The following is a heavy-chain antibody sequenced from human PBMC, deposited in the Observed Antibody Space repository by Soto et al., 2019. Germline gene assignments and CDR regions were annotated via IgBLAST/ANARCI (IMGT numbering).Heavy chain of an antibody. CDR3: AKAFDYGDYGSSYGMDV. D-gene: IGHD4-17*01. CDR1: GFTFSSYG. Sequence: QVQLVESGGGVVQPGRSLRLSCAASGFTFSSYGMHWVRQAPGKGLEWVAVISYDGSNKYYADSVKGRFTISRDNSKNTLYLQMNSLSAEDTAVYYCAKAFDYGDYGSSYGMDVWGQGTTVTVSS. J-gene: IGHJ6*02. V-gene: IGHV3-30*18. CDR2: ISYDGSNK.